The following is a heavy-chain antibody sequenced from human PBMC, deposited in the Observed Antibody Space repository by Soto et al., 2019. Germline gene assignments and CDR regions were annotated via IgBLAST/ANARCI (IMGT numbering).Heavy chain of an antibody. J-gene: IGHJ5*02. Sequence: HPGGSLRLSCSASGFTFSSYAMHWVRQAPGKGLEYVSAISSNGGSTYYADSVKGRFTISRDNSKNTLYLQMSSLRAEDTAVYYCVKGSITGTTIGRNWLDPWGQGTLVTVYS. CDR1: GFTFSSYA. V-gene: IGHV3-64D*06. CDR2: ISSNGGST. D-gene: IGHD1-7*01. CDR3: VKGSITGTTIGRNWLDP.